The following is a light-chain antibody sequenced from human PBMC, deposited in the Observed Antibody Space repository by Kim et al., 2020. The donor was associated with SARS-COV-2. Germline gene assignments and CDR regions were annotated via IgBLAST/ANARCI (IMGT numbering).Light chain of an antibody. Sequence: APGKTASITWGGNNIGSKSVHWYQQKPGQAPVLVMYFDDDRPSGIPERFSGSNSGNTATLTISRVEAGDEADYYCQVWDSTSDQYVFATGTKVTVL. CDR2: FDD. CDR1: NIGSKS. V-gene: IGLV3-21*04. CDR3: QVWDSTSDQYV. J-gene: IGLJ1*01.